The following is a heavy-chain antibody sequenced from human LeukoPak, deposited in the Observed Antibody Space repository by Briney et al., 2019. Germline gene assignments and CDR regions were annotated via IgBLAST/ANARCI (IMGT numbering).Heavy chain of an antibody. CDR2: ISSSSSYI. Sequence: PGGSLRLSCAASGFTFSSYSMNWVRQAPGKGLEWVSSISSSSSYIYYADSVKGRFTISRDNAKNSLYLQMNSLRAEDTAVYYCARVLAAAGSNWFDPWGQGTLLTVSS. J-gene: IGHJ5*02. CDR3: ARVLAAAGSNWFDP. D-gene: IGHD6-13*01. CDR1: GFTFSSYS. V-gene: IGHV3-21*01.